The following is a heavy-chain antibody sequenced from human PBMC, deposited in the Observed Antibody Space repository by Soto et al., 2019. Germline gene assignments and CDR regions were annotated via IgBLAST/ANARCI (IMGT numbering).Heavy chain of an antibody. CDR3: ARVTSGVGYNWFDP. J-gene: IGHJ5*02. Sequence: PGGSLRLSCAASGFTFSSYSMNWVRQAPGKGLEWVSSISSSSSYIYYADSVKGRFTISRDNAKNSLYLQMNSLRAEDTAVYYCARVTSGVGYNWFDPWGQGTLVTVSS. CDR2: ISSSSSYI. V-gene: IGHV3-21*01. D-gene: IGHD3-10*01. CDR1: GFTFSSYS.